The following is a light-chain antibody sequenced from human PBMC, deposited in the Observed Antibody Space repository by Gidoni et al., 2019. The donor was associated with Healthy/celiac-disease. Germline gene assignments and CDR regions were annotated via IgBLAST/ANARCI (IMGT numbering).Light chain of an antibody. Sequence: SYELTQPPSVSVSPGQTASITSSGDKLGDKYACGEQHKPGPSPVLVIYQDSKRPSGIPERFSGSNSGNTATLTISGTQAMDEADYYCQAWDSSTAVFGTGTKVTVL. CDR2: QDS. V-gene: IGLV3-1*01. CDR3: QAWDSSTAV. J-gene: IGLJ1*01. CDR1: KLGDKY.